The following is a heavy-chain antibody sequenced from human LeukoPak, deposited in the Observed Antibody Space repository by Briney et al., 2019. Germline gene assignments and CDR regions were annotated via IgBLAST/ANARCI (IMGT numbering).Heavy chain of an antibody. CDR3: ARVDYYDSSNFDY. D-gene: IGHD3-22*01. Sequence: ASVKVSCKASGYTFTGYYMHWVRQAPGQGLEGMGWINPNSGCTNYAQKFQGRVTMTRDTSISTAYMELSRLRPDDTAVYYCARVDYYDSSNFDYWGQGTLVTVSS. CDR1: GYTFTGYY. CDR2: INPNSGCT. V-gene: IGHV1-2*02. J-gene: IGHJ4*02.